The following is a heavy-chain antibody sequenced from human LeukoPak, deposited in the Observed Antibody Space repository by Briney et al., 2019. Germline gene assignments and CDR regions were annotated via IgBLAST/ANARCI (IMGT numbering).Heavy chain of an antibody. CDR2: INPSGGST. V-gene: IGHV1-46*01. CDR1: GYTLTSYY. D-gene: IGHD6-6*01. Sequence: GASVKVSCKASGYTLTSYYMHWVRQAPGQGLEWMGIINPSGGSTSYAQKFQGRVTMTRDMSTSTVYMELSSVRSEDTAVYYCARESSSSVFDYWGQGTLVTVSS. J-gene: IGHJ4*02. CDR3: ARESSSSVFDY.